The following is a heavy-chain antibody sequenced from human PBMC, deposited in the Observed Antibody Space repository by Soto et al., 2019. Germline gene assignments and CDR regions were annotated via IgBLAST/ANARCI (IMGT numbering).Heavy chain of an antibody. J-gene: IGHJ6*02. D-gene: IGHD3-10*01. CDR1: GGTFSSYT. CDR3: ARVLGITMVRGAPYYYYYGMDV. Sequence: QVQLVQSGAEVKKPGSSVKVSCKASGGTFSSYTISWVRQAPGQGLEWMGRIIPILGIANYAQKFQGRVTITADKSTSTAYMELSSLRSEDTAVYYCARVLGITMVRGAPYYYYYGMDVWGQGTTVTVSS. V-gene: IGHV1-69*02. CDR2: IIPILGIA.